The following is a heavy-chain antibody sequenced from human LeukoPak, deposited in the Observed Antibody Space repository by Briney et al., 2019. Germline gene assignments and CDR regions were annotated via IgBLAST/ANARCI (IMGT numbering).Heavy chain of an antibody. CDR2: INHSGST. D-gene: IGHD3-22*01. J-gene: IGHJ2*01. V-gene: IGHV4-34*01. Sequence: KPSETLSLTCAVYGGSFSGYYWSWIRQPPGKGLEWIGEINHSGSTNYNPSLKSRVTISVDTSKNQFSLKLSSVTAADTAVYYCARAAPIVVAHNWYFDLWGRGTLVTVSS. CDR1: GGSFSGYY. CDR3: ARAAPIVVAHNWYFDL.